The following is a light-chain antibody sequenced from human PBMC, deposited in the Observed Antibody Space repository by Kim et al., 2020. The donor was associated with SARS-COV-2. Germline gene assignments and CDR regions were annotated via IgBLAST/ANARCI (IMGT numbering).Light chain of an antibody. Sequence: GQSVTISCSGTSSDVGGYYYVSWYQQHPGKAPKLLIYDVIKRPSGVPDRFSGSKSGNTASLTVSGLQAEDEADYYCSSYAGSSNLVFGGGTQLTVL. CDR1: SSDVGGYYY. CDR2: DVI. CDR3: SSYAGSSNLV. J-gene: IGLJ3*02. V-gene: IGLV2-8*01.